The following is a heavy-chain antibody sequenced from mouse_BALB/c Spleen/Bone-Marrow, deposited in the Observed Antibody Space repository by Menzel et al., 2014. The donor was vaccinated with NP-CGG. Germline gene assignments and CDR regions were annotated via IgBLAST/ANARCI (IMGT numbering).Heavy chain of an antibody. V-gene: IGHV2-2*02. CDR3: ARNSHYYGYYYAMDY. D-gene: IGHD1-2*01. J-gene: IGHJ4*01. CDR1: GFSLXSYG. CDR2: IWSGGST. Sequence: VKLVESGPGLVQPSQSLSITCTVSGFSLXSYGVHWVRQSPGKGLEWLGVIWSGGSTDYNAAFISRLSISKDNSKSQVFFKMNSLQANDTAIYYCARNSHYYGYYYAMDYWGQGTSVTVSS.